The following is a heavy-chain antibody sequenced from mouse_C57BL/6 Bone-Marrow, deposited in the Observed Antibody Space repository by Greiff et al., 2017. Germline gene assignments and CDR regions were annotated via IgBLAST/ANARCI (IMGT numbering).Heavy chain of an antibody. J-gene: IGHJ4*01. V-gene: IGHV1-78*01. CDR1: GYTFTDHT. CDR2: IYPRDGST. D-gene: IGHD1-1*01. CDR3: ARNPVITTVVATPYYAKDY. Sequence: QVQLQQSDAELVKPGASVKISCKVSGYTFTDHTIHWMKQRPEQGLAWIGYIYPRDGSTKYNEKFKGKATLTADKSSSTAYMQLNSLTSEDSEVYFCARNPVITTVVATPYYAKDYWGQGTSVTVSS.